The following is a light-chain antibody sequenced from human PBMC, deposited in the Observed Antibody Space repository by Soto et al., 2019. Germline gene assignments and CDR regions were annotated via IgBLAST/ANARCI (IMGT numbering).Light chain of an antibody. Sequence: QSVLTQSPSASGSPGQSVTISCTGTRSDIGGYNSVSWYQQHPGYAPKVMIYDVSKRHSGVTDRFSGFKSGNPACLTVSALHTEDEADYYCSSYTYRNNLVFGTGTKVTVL. CDR2: DVS. J-gene: IGLJ1*01. CDR3: SSYTYRNNLV. V-gene: IGLV2-8*01. CDR1: RSDIGGYNS.